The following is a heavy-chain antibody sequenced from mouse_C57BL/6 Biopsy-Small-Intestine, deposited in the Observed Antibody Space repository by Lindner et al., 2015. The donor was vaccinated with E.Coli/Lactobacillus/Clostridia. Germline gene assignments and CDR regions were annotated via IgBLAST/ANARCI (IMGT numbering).Heavy chain of an antibody. CDR2: IYPRSGNT. CDR3: ARNYGGSYTWFAY. CDR1: GYTFTSYG. Sequence: VQLQESGAELARPGASVKLSCKASGYTFTSYGISWVKQRTGQGLEWIGEIYPRSGNTYYNEKFKGKATLTADKSSSTAYMELRSLTSEDSAVYFCARNYGGSYTWFAYWGQGTLVTVSA. V-gene: IGHV1-81*01. D-gene: IGHD1-1*01. J-gene: IGHJ3*01.